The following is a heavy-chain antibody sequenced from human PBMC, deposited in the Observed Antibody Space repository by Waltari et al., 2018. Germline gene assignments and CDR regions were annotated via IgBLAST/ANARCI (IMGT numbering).Heavy chain of an antibody. CDR2: IRYDGSNK. CDR1: GFTFSSYG. D-gene: IGHD1-7*01. CDR3: AKDRALELRTPPDY. V-gene: IGHV3-30*02. Sequence: QVQLVESGGGVVQPGGSLRLSCAASGFTFSSYGMPWVRQAPGKGMERVAFIRYDGSNKYYADFVKGRFNTSRDNSKNTLYLKMNSLRAEDTAGYYCAKDRALELRTPPDYWGQGTLVIVSS. J-gene: IGHJ4*02.